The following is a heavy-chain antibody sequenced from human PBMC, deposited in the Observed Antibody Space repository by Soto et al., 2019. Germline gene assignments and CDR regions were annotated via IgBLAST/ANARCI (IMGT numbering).Heavy chain of an antibody. Sequence: ASVKVSCKASGYTFTSYGTSWVRQAPGQGLEWMGWISAYNGNTNYAQKLHGRVTMTTDTSTSTAYLELRSLRSDDTAVYYCAREGVGATFYYYYYGMDVWGQGTTVTVSS. CDR3: AREGVGATFYYYYYGMDV. D-gene: IGHD1-26*01. CDR2: ISAYNGNT. CDR1: GYTFTSYG. V-gene: IGHV1-18*01. J-gene: IGHJ6*02.